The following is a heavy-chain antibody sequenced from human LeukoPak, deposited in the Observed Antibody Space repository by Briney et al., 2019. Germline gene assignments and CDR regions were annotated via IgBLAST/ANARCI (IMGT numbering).Heavy chain of an antibody. CDR1: GGSFSGYY. Sequence: SETLSLTCAVYGGSFSGYYWSWIRQPPGKGLEWIGEIYHSGSTNYNPSLKSRVTISVDKSKNQFSLKLSSVTAADTAVYYCARDSGEAAAWLDYWGQGTLVTVSS. CDR3: ARDSGEAAAWLDY. CDR2: IYHSGST. V-gene: IGHV4-34*01. J-gene: IGHJ4*02. D-gene: IGHD6-13*01.